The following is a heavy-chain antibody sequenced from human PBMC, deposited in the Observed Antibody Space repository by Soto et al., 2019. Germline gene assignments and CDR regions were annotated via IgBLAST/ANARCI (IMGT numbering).Heavy chain of an antibody. J-gene: IGHJ2*01. CDR2: IYYSGST. V-gene: IGHV4-30-4*01. CDR1: GGSISSGDYY. Sequence: QVQLQESGPGLVKPSQTLSLTCTVAGGSISSGDYYWSWIRQPPGKGLEWIGYIYYSGSTYYNPSLKRRVTISVDTSKNQFSLKLSSVTAADTAVYYCAREVHYYDSSGYYYEWYFDLWGRGTLVTVSS. D-gene: IGHD3-22*01. CDR3: AREVHYYDSSGYYYEWYFDL.